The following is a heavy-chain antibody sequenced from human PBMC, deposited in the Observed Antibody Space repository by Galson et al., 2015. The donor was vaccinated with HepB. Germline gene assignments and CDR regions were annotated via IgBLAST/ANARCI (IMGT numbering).Heavy chain of an antibody. CDR1: GFTFSSYW. Sequence: SLRLSCAASGFTFSSYWMSWVRQAPGKGLEWVANIKQDGSEKYYVDSVKGRFTISRDNAKNSLYLQMNSLRAEDTAVYYCASLPEGIAVAGPSYWGQGTLVTVSS. V-gene: IGHV3-7*03. CDR2: IKQDGSEK. CDR3: ASLPEGIAVAGPSY. J-gene: IGHJ4*02. D-gene: IGHD6-19*01.